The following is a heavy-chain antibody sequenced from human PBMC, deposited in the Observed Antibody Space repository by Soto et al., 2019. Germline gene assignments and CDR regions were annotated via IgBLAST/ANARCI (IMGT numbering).Heavy chain of an antibody. CDR1: GASVGSRAHH. V-gene: IGHV4-61*08. CDR2: VHYSGDT. Sequence: QVQLQESGPGLLRPSETLSLTCAVSGASVGSRAHHWSWIRQTPGKGLEWIAYVHYSGDTKSNPFLPGPGTISMDRSRNPISLGVRRVTAADTALFYWVTEYYQTDDYQKIGWGQGTLVTVSS. D-gene: IGHD3-16*01. J-gene: IGHJ4*02. CDR3: VTEYYQTDDYQKIG.